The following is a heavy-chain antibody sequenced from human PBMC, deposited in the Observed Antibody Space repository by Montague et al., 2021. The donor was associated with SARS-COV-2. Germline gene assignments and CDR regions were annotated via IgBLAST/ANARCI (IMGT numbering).Heavy chain of an antibody. Sequence: SETLSLTCTVSGGSISSGSYWGWIRQPPGKGLEWIGTSDHSGITYYSPSLKSRVTISLDTSKNQFSLNLDSVTASDTAMYYCARVISAVAGANFYFDYWGQATLLPLAS. CDR3: ARVISAVAGANFYFDY. J-gene: IGHJ4*02. CDR1: GGSISSGSY. D-gene: IGHD4/OR15-4a*01. CDR2: SDHSGIT. V-gene: IGHV4-38-2*02.